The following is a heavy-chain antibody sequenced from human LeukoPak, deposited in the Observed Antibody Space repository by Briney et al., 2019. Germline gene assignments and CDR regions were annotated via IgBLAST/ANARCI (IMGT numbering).Heavy chain of an antibody. CDR1: GGSFSGYY. CDR3: ARGISSVPTHGVEWFDP. Sequence: SETLSLTCAVYGGSFSGYYWSWIRQPAGKGLEWIGRIYTSGSTNYNPSLKSRVTMSVDTSKNQFSLKLSSVTAADTAVYYCARGISSVPTHGVEWFDPWGQGTLVTVSS. CDR2: IYTSGST. V-gene: IGHV4-59*10. J-gene: IGHJ5*02. D-gene: IGHD2-15*01.